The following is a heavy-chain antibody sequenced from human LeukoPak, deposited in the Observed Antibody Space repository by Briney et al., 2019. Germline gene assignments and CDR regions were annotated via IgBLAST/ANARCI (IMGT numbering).Heavy chain of an antibody. V-gene: IGHV3-30*18. J-gene: IGHJ4*02. D-gene: IGHD6-13*01. CDR3: AKDGPFSIAAAATYSQPDY. CDR1: GFTFSTYG. CDR2: VSSDGTNK. Sequence: GGSLRLSCVASGFTFSTYGMHWVRQAPGKGLEWAAVVSSDGTNKYYVDSVKGRFTISRDNSKNTLHLQMNSLRVEDTAVYYCAKDGPFSIAAAATYSQPDYWGQGTLVTVSS.